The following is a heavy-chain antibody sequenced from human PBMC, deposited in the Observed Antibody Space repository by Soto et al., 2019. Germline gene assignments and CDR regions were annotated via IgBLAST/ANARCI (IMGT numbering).Heavy chain of an antibody. V-gene: IGHV1-18*01. CDR1: GYSFTKNG. CDR3: ARVSYSGNWFVHSVAGPNWFDP. Sequence: ASVKVSCKASGYSFTKNGISWVRQAPGQGLEWMGWISAYNGNTNYVKKFQGRVTMTTDTSTSTASMELRSLRSDDTAVYYCARVSYSGNWFVHSVAGPNWFDPWGQGTLVTVSS. J-gene: IGHJ5*02. D-gene: IGHD6-13*01. CDR2: ISAYNGNT.